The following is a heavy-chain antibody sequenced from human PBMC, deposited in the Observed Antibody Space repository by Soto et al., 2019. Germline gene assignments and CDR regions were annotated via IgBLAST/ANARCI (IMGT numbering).Heavy chain of an antibody. V-gene: IGHV3-48*01. CDR3: ARGRSHEFDY. Sequence: EVQLVESGGGLVQPGGSLRLSCAASGFTFSSYSMNWVRQAPGKGLEWVSYISSSSSTIYYADSVKGRFTISRDNAKNSLYLQMNSLRAEDTAVYYCARGRSHEFDYWGQGTLVTVSS. CDR2: ISSSSSTI. CDR1: GFTFSSYS. J-gene: IGHJ4*02.